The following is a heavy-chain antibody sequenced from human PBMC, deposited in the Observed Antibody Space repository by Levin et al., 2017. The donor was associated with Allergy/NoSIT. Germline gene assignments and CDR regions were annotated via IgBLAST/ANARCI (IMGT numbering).Heavy chain of an antibody. V-gene: IGHV3-7*01. CDR3: ARDFGGYDYYYYGMDV. J-gene: IGHJ6*02. D-gene: IGHD5-12*01. Sequence: LSLTCAASGFTFSSYWMSWVRQAPGKGLEWVANIKQDGSEKYYVDSVKGRFTISRDNAKNSLYLQMNSLRAEDTAVYYCARDFGGYDYYYYGMDVWGQGTTVTVSS. CDR1: GFTFSSYW. CDR2: IKQDGSEK.